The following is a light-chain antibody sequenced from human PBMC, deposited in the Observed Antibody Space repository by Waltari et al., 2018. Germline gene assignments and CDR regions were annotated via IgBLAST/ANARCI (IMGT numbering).Light chain of an antibody. J-gene: IGKJ1*01. V-gene: IGKV4-1*01. Sequence: DIVMTQSPDSLAVSLGEKATINCKSSQSVFHSSYNKNYLAWYQQKPGQPPNLLIYWASTLESGVPDRFSGSESGTDFPLTISSLQAEDVAVYYCQQYFSAPWTFGQGTRVEIK. CDR1: QSVFHSSYNKNY. CDR2: WAS. CDR3: QQYFSAPWT.